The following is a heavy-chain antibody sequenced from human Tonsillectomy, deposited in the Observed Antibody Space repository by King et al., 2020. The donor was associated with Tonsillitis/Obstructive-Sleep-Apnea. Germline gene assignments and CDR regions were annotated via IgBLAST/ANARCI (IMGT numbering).Heavy chain of an antibody. D-gene: IGHD3-10*01. CDR1: PANDYY. Sequence: VQLVQSGAEVKKPGASVKVSCTPSPANDYYVHWVRQAPGQGLEWMGWINPKSGGTKYAQKFQDRVTMTRDTSIRTAYMELSSLTSDDTAVYYCAQVRGGWGQGTLVTVSS. CDR2: INPKSGGT. V-gene: IGHV1-2*02. J-gene: IGHJ4*02. CDR3: AQVRGG.